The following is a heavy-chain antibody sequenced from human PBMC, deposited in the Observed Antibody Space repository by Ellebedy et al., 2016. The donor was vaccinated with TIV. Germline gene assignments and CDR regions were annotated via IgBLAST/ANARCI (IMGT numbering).Heavy chain of an antibody. V-gene: IGHV4-39*07. D-gene: IGHD3-9*01. CDR3: ARDRWNILTGYSNDF. CDR1: GGSISSSPYY. CDR2: IYYSGST. Sequence: SETLSLTCTVSGGSISSSPYYWGWIRQPPGKGLEWIGTIYYSGSTNYNPSLKSRVTISVDTSKNRFSLKLSCVTAADTAVYYCARDRWNILTGYSNDFWGPGTLVIVSS. J-gene: IGHJ4*02.